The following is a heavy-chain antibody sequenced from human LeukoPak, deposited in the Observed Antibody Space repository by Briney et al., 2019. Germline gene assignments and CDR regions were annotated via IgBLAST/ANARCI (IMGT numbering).Heavy chain of an antibody. D-gene: IGHD3-10*01. CDR3: AKNRASGSYYFDY. CDR1: GFTFSSYG. V-gene: IGHV3-30*02. CDR2: IRYDGSNK. J-gene: IGHJ4*02. Sequence: PGGSLRLSCAASGFTFSSYGMHWVRQAPGKGLEWVAFIRYDGSNKYYADSVKGRFTISRDNSKNTLYLQMNSLSAEDTAVYYCAKNRASGSYYFDYWGQGTLVTVSS.